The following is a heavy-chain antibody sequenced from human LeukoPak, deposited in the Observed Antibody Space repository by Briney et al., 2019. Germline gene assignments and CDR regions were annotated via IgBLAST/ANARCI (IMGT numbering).Heavy chain of an antibody. CDR1: GDSVSSGTYY. V-gene: IGHV4-39*01. CDR2: FYYSGST. CDR3: ARHATGYTTGWQTFGY. Sequence: SETLSLTCTVSGDSVSSGTYYWAWIRQPPGKGLEWIASFYYSGSTYYNPSLTSRVTISIDTSKNQLSLKLTSVTAADTAVYFCARHATGYTTGWQTFGYWGQGTLVTVSS. D-gene: IGHD6-19*01. J-gene: IGHJ4*02.